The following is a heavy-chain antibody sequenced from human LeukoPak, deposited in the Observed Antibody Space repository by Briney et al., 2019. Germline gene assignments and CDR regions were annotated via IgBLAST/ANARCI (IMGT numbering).Heavy chain of an antibody. CDR2: ISSSSSYI. J-gene: IGHJ4*02. Sequence: AGGSLRLSCAASGFTFSSYSMNWVRQAPGKGLEWVSSISSSSSYIYYADSVKGRFTISRDNAKNSLYLQMNSLRAEDTAVYYCARGSGYNWNDPPDYWGQGTLVTVSS. D-gene: IGHD1-1*01. V-gene: IGHV3-21*01. CDR3: ARGSGYNWNDPPDY. CDR1: GFTFSSYS.